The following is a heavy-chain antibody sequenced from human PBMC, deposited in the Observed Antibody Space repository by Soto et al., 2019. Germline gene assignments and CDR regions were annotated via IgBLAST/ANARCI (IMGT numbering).Heavy chain of an antibody. CDR1: GYTFSTYG. J-gene: IGHJ6*02. V-gene: IGHV1-18*01. D-gene: IGHD1-1*01. CDR2: VSPYNGNT. CDR3: VRGGILEANRPYYYYGLDV. Sequence: VQLVQSGAEVEKPGASVTVSCKVFGYTFSTYGLSCVRQAPGQGLEWMGWVSPYNGNTYYAPGLQGRVTMTTDTSTNTAYMSLRSLRSDDTAIYYCVRGGILEANRPYYYYGLDVWGQGTPVTVSS.